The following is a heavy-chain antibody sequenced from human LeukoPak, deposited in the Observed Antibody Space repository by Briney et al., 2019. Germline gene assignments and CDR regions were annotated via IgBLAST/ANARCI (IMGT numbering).Heavy chain of an antibody. Sequence: PGGSLRLSCVASGFTFRNFWMSWVRQSPGKGLEWVANIKQDGSEKYYVDSVKGRFTISRDNAKKSLYLQMNSLRAEDTAFYYCARDFPPGIRELRRFDPWGQGTLVTVSS. CDR1: GFTFRNFW. D-gene: IGHD3-10*01. CDR3: ARDFPPGIRELRRFDP. J-gene: IGHJ5*02. V-gene: IGHV3-7*01. CDR2: IKQDGSEK.